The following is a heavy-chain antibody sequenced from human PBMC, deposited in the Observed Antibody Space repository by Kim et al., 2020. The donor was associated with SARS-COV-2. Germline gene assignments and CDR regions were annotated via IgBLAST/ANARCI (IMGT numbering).Heavy chain of an antibody. CDR3: AREDPPKTFDP. CDR2: IYYSGST. V-gene: IGHV4-59*01. Sequence: SETLSLTCTVSGGSISSYYWSWIRQPPGKGLEWIGYIYYSGSTNYNPSLKSRVTISVDTSKNQFSLKLSSVTAADTAVYYCAREDPPKTFDPWGQGTLVTVSS. CDR1: GGSISSYY. J-gene: IGHJ5*02.